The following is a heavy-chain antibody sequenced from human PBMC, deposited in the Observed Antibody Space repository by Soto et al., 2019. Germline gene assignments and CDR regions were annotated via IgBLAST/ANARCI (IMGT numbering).Heavy chain of an antibody. J-gene: IGHJ4*02. V-gene: IGHV3-33*01. CDR1: GFTFSSYG. Sequence: GGSLRLSCAASGFTFSSYGMHWVRQAPGKGLEWVAVIWYDGSNKYYADSVKGRFTISRDNSKNTLYLQMNSLRAEDTAVYYCAREVGLQQLAYFDYWGQGTLVTVSS. CDR3: AREVGLQQLAYFDY. CDR2: IWYDGSNK. D-gene: IGHD6-13*01.